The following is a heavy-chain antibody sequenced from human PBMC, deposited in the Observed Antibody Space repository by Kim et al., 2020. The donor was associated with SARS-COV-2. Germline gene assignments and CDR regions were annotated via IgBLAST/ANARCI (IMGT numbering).Heavy chain of an antibody. CDR2: IGTAGDT. D-gene: IGHD3-10*01. Sequence: GGSLRLSCAASGFTFSGYDMHWVRQATGKGLEWVSAIGTAGDTYYPGSVKGRFTISRENAKNSLYLQMNSLRAGDTAVYYCARGGGSGSYSGDAFDIWGQGTMVTVSS. CDR1: GFTFSGYD. V-gene: IGHV3-13*04. J-gene: IGHJ3*02. CDR3: ARGGGSGSYSGDAFDI.